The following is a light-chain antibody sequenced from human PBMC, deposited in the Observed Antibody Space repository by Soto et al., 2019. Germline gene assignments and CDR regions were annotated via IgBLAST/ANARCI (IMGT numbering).Light chain of an antibody. Sequence: QSALTQPASVSGSPGQSITISCTGTSSDVGGHSSVSWYQQHPGKAPKLMIYDVSNRPSGVSNRFSGSKSGNTASLTISGLQAEEEADYYCSSYTDSYTVSFGGGTKLTVL. J-gene: IGLJ2*01. CDR1: SSDVGGHSS. CDR2: DVS. V-gene: IGLV2-14*03. CDR3: SSYTDSYTVS.